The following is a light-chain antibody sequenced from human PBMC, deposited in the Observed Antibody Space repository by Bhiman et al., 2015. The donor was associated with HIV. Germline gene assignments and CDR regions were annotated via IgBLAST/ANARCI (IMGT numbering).Light chain of an antibody. Sequence: QSALTQPPSASGSLGQSVTISCAGTYSDIGFFPYVSWYQQHPGKVPKVLIFEVNKRPSGVPVRFSGSKSGTSASLAITGLQAEDEADYYCQSYDSSLSGYVFGTGTKVTVL. J-gene: IGLJ1*01. CDR3: QSYDSSLSGYV. V-gene: IGLV2-8*01. CDR2: EVN. CDR1: YSDIGFFPY.